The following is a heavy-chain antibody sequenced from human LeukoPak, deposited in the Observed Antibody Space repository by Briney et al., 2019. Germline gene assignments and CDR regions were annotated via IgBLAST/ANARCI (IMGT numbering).Heavy chain of an antibody. CDR3: ATDRSSSPVRSPFDY. Sequence: ATVKISCKVAGYTFTDCYMHWVQQAPGKGLEWMGLVDPEDGETIYAEKFQGRVTITADTSTDTAYMELSSLRSEDTAVYYCATDRSSSPVRSPFDYWGQGTLVTVSS. V-gene: IGHV1-69-2*01. CDR2: VDPEDGET. D-gene: IGHD6-6*01. J-gene: IGHJ4*02. CDR1: GYTFTDCY.